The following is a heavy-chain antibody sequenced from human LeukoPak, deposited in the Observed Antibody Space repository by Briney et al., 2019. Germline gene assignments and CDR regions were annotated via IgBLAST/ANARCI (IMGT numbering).Heavy chain of an antibody. Sequence: PGGSLRLSCAASGFTFSSYAMHWVRQAPGKGLEWVAVISYDGSNKYYADSVKGRFTISRDNSKNTLYLQMNSLRAEDTAVYYCAKAPCGSCYSADYWGQGTLVTVSS. D-gene: IGHD2-15*01. J-gene: IGHJ4*02. CDR3: AKAPCGSCYSADY. CDR2: ISYDGSNK. V-gene: IGHV3-30*04. CDR1: GFTFSSYA.